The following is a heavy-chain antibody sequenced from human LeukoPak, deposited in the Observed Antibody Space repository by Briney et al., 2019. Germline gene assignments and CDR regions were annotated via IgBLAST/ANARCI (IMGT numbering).Heavy chain of an antibody. CDR1: GFTFSNYA. CDR3: AKLISSATNY. Sequence: GGSLRLSCAVSGFTFSNYAMTWVRQAPGKWLEWVSSISSSGSHTYYADSVKGRFTISRDNSKNTLYLQMNSLRVEDTAVFYCAKLISSATNYWGQGTLVTVSS. D-gene: IGHD2-15*01. V-gene: IGHV3-23*01. J-gene: IGHJ4*02. CDR2: ISSSGSHT.